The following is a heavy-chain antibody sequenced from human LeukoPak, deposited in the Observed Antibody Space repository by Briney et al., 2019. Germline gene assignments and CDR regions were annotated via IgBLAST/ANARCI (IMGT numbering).Heavy chain of an antibody. Sequence: GASLKVSCKPSGYTFTGYYMHWGRQAPGQGLEWMGWINPNSGGTNYAQKFQGRVTMTRDTPISTAYMELTSLRSDDTAVYYCARAEAIDFWGQGTLVTVSS. D-gene: IGHD5-12*01. CDR2: INPNSGGT. V-gene: IGHV1-2*02. J-gene: IGHJ4*02. CDR3: ARAEAIDF. CDR1: GYTFTGYY.